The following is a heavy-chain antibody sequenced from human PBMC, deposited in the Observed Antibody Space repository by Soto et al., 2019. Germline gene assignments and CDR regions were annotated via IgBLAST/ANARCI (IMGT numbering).Heavy chain of an antibody. D-gene: IGHD3-10*01. J-gene: IGHJ6*02. CDR3: GRQGFGALHGLVDC. V-gene: IGHV4-59*08. Sequence: PSETLSLTCTVSGGSISSYYWSWIRQPPGKGLEWIGYVHDSWGSHYNPSLKSRVAISLDTSKSQFSLKLTSVTATDTAVYYCGRQGFGALHGLVDCWGQATTVTVAS. CDR2: VHDSWGS. CDR1: GGSISSYY.